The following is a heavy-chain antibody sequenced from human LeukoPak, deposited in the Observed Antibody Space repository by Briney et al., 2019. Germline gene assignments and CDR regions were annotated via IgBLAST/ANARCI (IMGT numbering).Heavy chain of an antibody. CDR3: ARGGLGPTSHFDS. CDR1: GGSISYNYC. Sequence: PSETLSLTCTVSGGSISYNYCWTWIRQPPGKGPEWIGPIYNSDYTYYNPSLTGRVTISMDTSKNQFSLTVTSVTAADTALYYCARGGLGPTSHFDSWGQGTLVTVPS. V-gene: IGHV4-39*07. J-gene: IGHJ4*02. D-gene: IGHD6-19*01. CDR2: IYNSDYT.